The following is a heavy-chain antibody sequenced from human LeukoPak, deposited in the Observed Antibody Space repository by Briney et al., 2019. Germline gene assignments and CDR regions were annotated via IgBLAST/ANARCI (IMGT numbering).Heavy chain of an antibody. CDR2: ISGSGGSA. V-gene: IGHV3-23*01. CDR3: AKQKGYYYYMDV. CDR1: GFTFSSYG. Sequence: GGSLRLSCAASGFTFSSYGMSWVRQAPGKGLEWVSAISGSGGSAYYADSVKGRFTISRDNSKNTLYLQMNSLRAEDTAVYYCAKQKGYYYYMDVWGKGTTVTVSS. J-gene: IGHJ6*03.